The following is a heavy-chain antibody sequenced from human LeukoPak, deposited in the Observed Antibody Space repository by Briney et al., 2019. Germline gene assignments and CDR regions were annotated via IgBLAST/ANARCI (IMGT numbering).Heavy chain of an antibody. CDR3: AKGGVGATLLEYFQH. Sequence: PGGSLRLSCAASGFTFSSYAMSWVRQAPGKGLEWVSAISGSGDSTYYADSVKGRFTISRDNSKNTLYLQMNSLRAEDTAVYYCAKGGVGATLLEYFQHWGQGTLVTVSS. CDR2: ISGSGDST. J-gene: IGHJ1*01. V-gene: IGHV3-23*01. CDR1: GFTFSSYA. D-gene: IGHD1-26*01.